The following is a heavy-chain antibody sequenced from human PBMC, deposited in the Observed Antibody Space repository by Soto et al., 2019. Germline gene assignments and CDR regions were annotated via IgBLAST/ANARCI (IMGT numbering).Heavy chain of an antibody. Sequence: EVQLVQSGAEVKKPGESLRISCKGSGYSFTSYWISWVRQMPGKGLEWMGRIDPSDSYTNYSPSFQGHVTISADKSISTAYLQWSSLKASDTAMYYCARTKFYDFWSGYYHYGMDVWGQGTTVTVSS. D-gene: IGHD3-3*01. CDR3: ARTKFYDFWSGYYHYGMDV. V-gene: IGHV5-10-1*03. CDR1: GYSFTSYW. CDR2: IDPSDSYT. J-gene: IGHJ6*02.